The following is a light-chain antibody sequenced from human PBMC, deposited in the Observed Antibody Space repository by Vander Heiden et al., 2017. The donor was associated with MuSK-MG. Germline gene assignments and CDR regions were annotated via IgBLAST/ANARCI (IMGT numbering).Light chain of an antibody. V-gene: IGKV1-33*01. CDR2: VAS. J-gene: IGKJ3*01. Sequence: DIQMTKSPSSLSASVGDRVTITCQAIQDISNYLNWYQQKPGQAPQLLIYVASNLETGVPSRFSGSGSGTDFTFTISSLQPEDIATYYCQQDDNLPITFGPGTKVDIK. CDR1: QDISNY. CDR3: QQDDNLPIT.